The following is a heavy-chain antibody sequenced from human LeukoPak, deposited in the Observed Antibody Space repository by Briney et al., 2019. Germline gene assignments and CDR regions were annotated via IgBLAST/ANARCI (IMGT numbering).Heavy chain of an antibody. CDR2: INHSGST. CDR1: GGSFSGYY. D-gene: IGHD6-13*01. J-gene: IGHJ5*02. Sequence: PSETLSLTCAVYGGSFSGYYWSWIRQPPGKGLEWIGEINHSGSTNYNPSLKSRVTISVDTSKNQFSLKLSSVTAADTAVYYCARDVIAAAGIPGWFDPWGQGTLVTVSS. CDR3: ARDVIAAAGIPGWFDP. V-gene: IGHV4-34*01.